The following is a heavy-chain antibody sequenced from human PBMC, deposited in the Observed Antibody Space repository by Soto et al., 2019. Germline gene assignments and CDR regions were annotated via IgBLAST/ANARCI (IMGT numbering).Heavy chain of an antibody. CDR1: GYTFTRYD. D-gene: IGHD5-12*01. V-gene: IGHV1-8*01. Sequence: ASVKVSCQASGYTFTRYDINWVGQATGQGLEWMGWMNPNSGNTVYAQKFQGRVTMTRNTSISTAYMELSSLRSEDSAVYYCSCYSGDDLSAFDIWGQGTMVTVSS. CDR3: SCYSGDDLSAFDI. CDR2: MNPNSGNT. J-gene: IGHJ3*02.